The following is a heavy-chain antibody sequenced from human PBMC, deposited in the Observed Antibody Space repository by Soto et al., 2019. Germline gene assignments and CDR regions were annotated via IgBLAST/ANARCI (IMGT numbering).Heavy chain of an antibody. D-gene: IGHD4-17*01. Sequence: QVQLVQSGADVKKPGASVKVSCKASGYTFTSYGISWVRQAPGQWLEWMGWISAYNGNTNYAQKLQGRVTMTTDTSTSTAYMELRRLRSDDTAVYSCARDSVYGDYGDFAYWGQGTLVTVSS. CDR3: ARDSVYGDYGDFAY. CDR2: ISAYNGNT. CDR1: GYTFTSYG. V-gene: IGHV1-18*01. J-gene: IGHJ4*02.